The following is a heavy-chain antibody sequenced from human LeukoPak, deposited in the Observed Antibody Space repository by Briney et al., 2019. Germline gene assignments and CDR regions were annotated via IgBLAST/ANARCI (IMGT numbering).Heavy chain of an antibody. CDR3: ARNQGDYYDSSGLDY. J-gene: IGHJ4*02. D-gene: IGHD3-22*01. CDR2: ISTDGYTT. Sequence: PGGSLRLSCAASGLAFSAYKMHWVRQAPRKGLVWVSRISTDGYTTDYADFVQGRFTASRDNTKNTWSLEMNSLRAEDTAVYYCARNQGDYYDSSGLDYWGQGTLVTVSS. CDR1: GLAFSAYK. V-gene: IGHV3-74*01.